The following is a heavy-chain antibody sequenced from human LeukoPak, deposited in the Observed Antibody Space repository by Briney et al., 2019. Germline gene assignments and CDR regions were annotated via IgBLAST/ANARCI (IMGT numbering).Heavy chain of an antibody. D-gene: IGHD6-19*01. Sequence: GGSLRLSCAASGFTFSDYYMSWIRQAPGKGLEWVSYISSSGSTIYYADSVKGRFTISRDNSKNSLYLQMNSLKAEDTALYYCAKDLSGGDYYYGMDVWGQGTTVTVSS. CDR3: AKDLSGGDYYYGMDV. CDR2: ISSSGSTI. J-gene: IGHJ6*02. V-gene: IGHV3-11*01. CDR1: GFTFSDYY.